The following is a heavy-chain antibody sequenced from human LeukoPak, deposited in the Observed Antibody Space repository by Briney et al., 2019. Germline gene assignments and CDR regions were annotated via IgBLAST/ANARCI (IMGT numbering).Heavy chain of an antibody. J-gene: IGHJ4*02. V-gene: IGHV3-30*02. CDR1: GFRFSAYG. Sequence: GGSLRLSCAASGFRFSAYGMYWVRQAPGKGLEWVAFIQYDGSYYYYGDSVKGRFTISRDNSKNTLYLQMNSLRAKDTAVYYCSTYSSSQGHWGQGTLVTVSS. CDR3: STYSSSQGH. CDR2: IQYDGSYY. D-gene: IGHD6-6*01.